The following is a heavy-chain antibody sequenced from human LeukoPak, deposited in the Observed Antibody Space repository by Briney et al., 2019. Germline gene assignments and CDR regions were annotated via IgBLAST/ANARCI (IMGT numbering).Heavy chain of an antibody. D-gene: IGHD3-3*01. CDR3: TRSRLLDGTYYYYYLDV. J-gene: IGHJ6*03. CDR2: VYSSGGT. V-gene: IGHV4-4*07. CDR1: GGSITNFY. Sequence: SETLSLTCTVSGGSITNFYWSWIRQPAGKGLEWIGRVYSSGGTNYNPSLKSRVTMLVDTSKNQFSLRLNSVTAADTAVYYCTRSRLLDGTYYYYYLDVWGKGTTVTVSS.